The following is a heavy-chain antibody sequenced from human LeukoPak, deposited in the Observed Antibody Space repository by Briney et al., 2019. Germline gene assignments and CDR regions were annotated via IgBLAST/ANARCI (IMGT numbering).Heavy chain of an antibody. CDR1: GFTFSNYA. J-gene: IGHJ4*02. D-gene: IGHD3-22*01. CDR3: ARASDYDSGGYYIGGSFDY. V-gene: IGHV3-23*01. Sequence: TGGSLRLSCAASGFTFSNYAMSWVRQAPGKGLEWVSSISGSGGSTDYADSVKGRFSISRENPKRTLYLQMNSLRAEDTAVYYCARASDYDSGGYYIGGSFDYWGQGTLVTVSS. CDR2: ISGSGGST.